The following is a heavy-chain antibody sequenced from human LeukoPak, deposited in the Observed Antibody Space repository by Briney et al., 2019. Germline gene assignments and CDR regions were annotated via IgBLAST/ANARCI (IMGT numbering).Heavy chain of an antibody. CDR2: ISSSDSTI. CDR1: GFTFSDYY. D-gene: IGHD3-22*01. Sequence: GGSLRLSCAASGFTFSDYYMSWIRQAPGKGLEWVSYISSSDSTIYYADSVKGRFTISRDNAKNSLYLQMNSLRAEDAAVYYCASIAPGYDSSGRVNYWGQGTLVTVSS. V-gene: IGHV3-11*04. J-gene: IGHJ4*02. CDR3: ASIAPGYDSSGRVNY.